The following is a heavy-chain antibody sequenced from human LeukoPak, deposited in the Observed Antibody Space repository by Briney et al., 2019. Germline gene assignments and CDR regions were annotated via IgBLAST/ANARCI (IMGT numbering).Heavy chain of an antibody. CDR2: IKQDGSDK. V-gene: IGHV3-7*01. D-gene: IGHD2-15*01. J-gene: IGHJ3*02. Sequence: GGSLRLSCAASGFIFSNYWMSWVRQTPGKGLEWVANIKQDGSDKYYVDSVKGRFTISRDSAKNSLYLQMNSLRAEDTAVYYCARDFQVVAGPHAFDIWGQGTMVTVSS. CDR1: GFIFSNYW. CDR3: ARDFQVVAGPHAFDI.